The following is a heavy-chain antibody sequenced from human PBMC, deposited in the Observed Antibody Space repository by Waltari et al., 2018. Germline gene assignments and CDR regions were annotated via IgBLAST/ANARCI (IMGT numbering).Heavy chain of an antibody. CDR3: ANWLDP. CDR2: IIPLFGTP. CDR1: GGSFSSYE. V-gene: IGHV1-69*12. Sequence: QVHLVQSGAEVQKPGSSVKVSCEVSGGSFSSYEVAWVRQAPGQGLEWMGQIIPLFGTPKYAQKFQGRITITAEEVTSTAHMELRSVKSEDTAVYFCANWLDPWGQGTLVTVSS. J-gene: IGHJ5*02.